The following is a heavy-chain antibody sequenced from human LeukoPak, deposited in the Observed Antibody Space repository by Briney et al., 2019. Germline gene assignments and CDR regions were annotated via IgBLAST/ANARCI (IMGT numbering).Heavy chain of an antibody. Sequence: HAGGSLRLSCVASGFTFSNYWMHWVRQAPGKGLEWVSRIKTDGTITSSADSVEGRFTISRDNAKNTLYLQMNSLRAEDTAVYYCARDRTTVTVFDCWGQGILVTVSS. CDR1: GFTFSNYW. J-gene: IGHJ5*01. CDR3: ARDRTTVTVFDC. CDR2: IKTDGTIT. D-gene: IGHD4-17*01. V-gene: IGHV3-74*01.